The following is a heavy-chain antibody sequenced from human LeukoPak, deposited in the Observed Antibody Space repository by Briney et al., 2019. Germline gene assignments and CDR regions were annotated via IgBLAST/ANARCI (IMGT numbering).Heavy chain of an antibody. J-gene: IGHJ4*02. Sequence: GGSLRLSCAASGFTFSSYWMSWVRQAPGKGLEWVANINQDGSEKYYVDSVKGRFTISRDNAKNSLYLQMNSLRAEDTAVYYCARVSDISVAAYFDYWGQGTRVTVSS. CDR3: ARVSDISVAAYFDY. V-gene: IGHV3-7*01. CDR2: INQDGSEK. CDR1: GFTFSSYW. D-gene: IGHD6-19*01.